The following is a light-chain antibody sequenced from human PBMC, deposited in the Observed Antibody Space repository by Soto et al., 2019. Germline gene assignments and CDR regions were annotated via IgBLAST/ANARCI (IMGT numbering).Light chain of an antibody. J-gene: IGLJ2*01. V-gene: IGLV4-60*03. CDR2: LEGSGSY. CDR3: ATWDSNTHVV. Sequence: QSVLTQSSSASASLGASVKLTCTLSSGHSSYIIAWHQQQPGEAPRYLMKLEGSGSYNTGSGVPDRFSGSSSGADRYLTISNLPSEDEADYNCATWDSNTHVVFGGGTKLTVL. CDR1: SGHSSYI.